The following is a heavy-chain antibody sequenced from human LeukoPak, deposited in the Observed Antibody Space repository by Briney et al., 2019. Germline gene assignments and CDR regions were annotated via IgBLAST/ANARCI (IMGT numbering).Heavy chain of an antibody. D-gene: IGHD2-21*01. CDR3: AKDYVVGSIDY. CDR2: ISGSGGST. J-gene: IGHJ4*02. CDR1: GFTFSSYG. Sequence: GGSLRLSCAASGFTFSSYGMSWVRQAPGKGLEWVSSISGSGGSTYYADSVKGRFTISRDNSKNTLYLQMNSLRAEDSAVYYCAKDYVVGSIDYWGQGTLVTVSS. V-gene: IGHV3-23*01.